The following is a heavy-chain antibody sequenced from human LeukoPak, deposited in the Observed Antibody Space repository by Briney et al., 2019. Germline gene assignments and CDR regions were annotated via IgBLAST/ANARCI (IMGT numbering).Heavy chain of an antibody. CDR2: VDPEDGET. CDR3: ATGGQLLSPRGGYFDY. Sequence: GATVKISCKVSGYTFTDYYMHWVQQAPAKGLEWMGLVDPEDGETIYAEKFQGRVTITADTSTDTAYMELSSLRSEDTAVYYCATGGQLLSPRGGYFDYWGQGTLVTVSS. J-gene: IGHJ4*02. D-gene: IGHD2-2*01. V-gene: IGHV1-69-2*01. CDR1: GYTFTDYY.